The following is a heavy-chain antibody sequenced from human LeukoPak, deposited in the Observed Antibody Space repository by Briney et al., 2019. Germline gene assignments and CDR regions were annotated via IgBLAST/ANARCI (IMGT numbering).Heavy chain of an antibody. V-gene: IGHV3-49*03. Sequence: PGRSLRLSCTASGFTFGDYAMSWFRQAPGKGLEWVGFIRSEAYGGTTEYAASVKGRFTISRDDSKSIAYLQMNSLKTEDTAVYYCTRSGWYDPFDYWGQGTLVTVSS. CDR3: TRSGWYDPFDY. J-gene: IGHJ4*02. CDR2: IRSEAYGGTT. CDR1: GFTFGDYA. D-gene: IGHD6-19*01.